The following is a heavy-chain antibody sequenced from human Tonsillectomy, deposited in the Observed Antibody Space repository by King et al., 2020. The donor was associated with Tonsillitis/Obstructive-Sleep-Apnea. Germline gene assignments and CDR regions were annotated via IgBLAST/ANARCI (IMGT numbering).Heavy chain of an antibody. CDR2: INHSGST. D-gene: IGHD3-9*01. CDR3: ASSAGDDMFDP. CDR1: GGSFSGYY. Sequence: VQLQQGGAGLLKPSETLSLTCAVYGGSFSGYYWSWIRQPPGKGLEWIGEINHSGSTNYNPSLKSRVTISVDTSKNQFSLKLSSVTAADTAVYYCASSAGDDMFDPWGQGTLVTVSS. J-gene: IGHJ5*02. V-gene: IGHV4-34*01.